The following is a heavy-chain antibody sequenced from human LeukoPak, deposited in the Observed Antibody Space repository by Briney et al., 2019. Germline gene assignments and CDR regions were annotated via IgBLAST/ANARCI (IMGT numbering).Heavy chain of an antibody. J-gene: IGHJ6*03. D-gene: IGHD2-15*01. Sequence: KPSETLSLTCAVSGASISSYYWSWIRQPAGKGLEWIGRISIGGRTNYNPSLKSRISLSVDTSKNQFSLKLTSVTATDTAVYYCAKEVGVGHMDVWGKGTTVTVSS. CDR3: AKEVGVGHMDV. CDR1: GASISSYY. CDR2: ISIGGRT. V-gene: IGHV4-4*07.